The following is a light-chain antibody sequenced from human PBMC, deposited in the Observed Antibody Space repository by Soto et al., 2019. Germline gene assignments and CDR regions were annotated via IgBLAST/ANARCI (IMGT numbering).Light chain of an antibody. CDR3: QQYNNWPRT. CDR2: AAS. CDR1: QGISSY. J-gene: IGKJ4*01. V-gene: IGKV1-9*01. Sequence: DIQLTQSPSFLSASVGDRVTITCRASQGISSYLAWYQQKPGKAPKLLIYAASTLQSGVPSRFSGSGSGTEFTLTISSLQPEDFAVYYCQQYNNWPRTFGGGTKVEIK.